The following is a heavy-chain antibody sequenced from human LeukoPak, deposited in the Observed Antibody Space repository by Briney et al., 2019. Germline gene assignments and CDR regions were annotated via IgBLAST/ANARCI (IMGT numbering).Heavy chain of an antibody. CDR1: GFTFSSYA. J-gene: IGHJ4*02. D-gene: IGHD4/OR15-4a*01. CDR2: ISGSGDST. CDR3: AKSPLQGVPSHFDY. Sequence: PGGSLRLSCAASGFTFSSYAMSWVRQAPGEGLEWVSAISGSGDSTYYADSVKGRFTISRDNSKITLYLQMNSLRAEDTAVYYCAKSPLQGVPSHFDYWGQGALVIVSS. V-gene: IGHV3-23*01.